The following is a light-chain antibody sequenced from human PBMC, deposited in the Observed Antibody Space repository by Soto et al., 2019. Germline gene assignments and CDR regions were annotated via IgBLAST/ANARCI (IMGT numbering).Light chain of an antibody. Sequence: EIVLPQSPATLSLSPGASSTLSGRARQSIHRHLAWYRQKPGQAPRLLIYDASNRATGIPARFSGSGSGTDFTLTISSLEPEDFGVYYCQQRSNWPPEITVGQGTRLEIK. CDR1: QSIHRH. J-gene: IGKJ5*01. CDR3: QQRSNWPPEIT. CDR2: DAS. V-gene: IGKV3-11*01.